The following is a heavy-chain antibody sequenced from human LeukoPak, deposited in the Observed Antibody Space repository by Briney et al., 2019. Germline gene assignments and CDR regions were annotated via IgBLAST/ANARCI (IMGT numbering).Heavy chain of an antibody. CDR2: ISGDGVST. Sequence: GGSLRLSCAASGFTFSSYAVHWVRQAPGKGLEWVSLISGDGVSTFYADSVKGRFSISRDNSKNSLSLEMNSLRTEDTAMYYCARESGKFDYWGQGTLVAVSS. J-gene: IGHJ4*02. V-gene: IGHV3-43*02. CDR3: ARESGKFDY. CDR1: GFTFSSYA.